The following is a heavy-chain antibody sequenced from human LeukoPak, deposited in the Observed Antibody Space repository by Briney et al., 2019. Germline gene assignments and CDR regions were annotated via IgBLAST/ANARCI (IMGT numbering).Heavy chain of an antibody. J-gene: IGHJ4*02. V-gene: IGHV3-23*01. CDR3: AKARGYSGSFDY. CDR2: ISGSGGST. CDR1: GFTFSSYA. Sequence: GGSLRLSCAASGFTFSSYAMSWVRQAPGKGLEWVSAISGSGGSTYYADSVRGRFTISRDNSKNTLYLQMNSLRAEDTAVYYCAKARGYSGSFDYWGQGTLVTVSS. D-gene: IGHD5-12*01.